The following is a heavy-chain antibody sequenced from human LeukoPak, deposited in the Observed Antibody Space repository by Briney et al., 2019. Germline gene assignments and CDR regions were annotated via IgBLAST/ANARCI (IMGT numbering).Heavy chain of an antibody. Sequence: ASVKVSCKASGYTFTSYYMHWVRQAPGQGLEWMGWMNPNSGNTGYAQKFQGRVTMTRNTSISTAYMELSSLRSEDTAVYYCARGLGSLYSSSWPYAFDIWGQGTMVTVSS. J-gene: IGHJ3*02. CDR2: MNPNSGNT. CDR1: GYTFTSYY. D-gene: IGHD6-13*01. CDR3: ARGLGSLYSSSWPYAFDI. V-gene: IGHV1-8*02.